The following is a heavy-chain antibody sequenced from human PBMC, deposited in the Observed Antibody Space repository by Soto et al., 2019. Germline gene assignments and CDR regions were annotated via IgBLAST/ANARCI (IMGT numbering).Heavy chain of an antibody. CDR1: GFSFSSYA. CDR2: ICGSDGST. D-gene: IGHD2-15*01. J-gene: IGHJ4*02. V-gene: IGHV3-23*01. Sequence: PGGSLRLSCAASGFSFSSYAMSWVRQAPGKGLEWVSAICGSDGSTYYADSLKGRFTISRDNSKNTLYLQMNSLRAEDTAVYYCAKAGSGSCYSGIVYWGQGTLVTVSS. CDR3: AKAGSGSCYSGIVY.